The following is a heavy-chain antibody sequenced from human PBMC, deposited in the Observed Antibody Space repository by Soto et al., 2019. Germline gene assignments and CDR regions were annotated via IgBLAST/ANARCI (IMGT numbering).Heavy chain of an antibody. J-gene: IGHJ4*02. CDR2: IYYSGST. CDR3: ASYSSGWYDVSY. Sequence: SETLSLTCTVSGGSVSSGSYYWSWIRQPPGKGLEWIGYIYYSGSTNYNPSLKSRVTISVDTSKNQCSLKLNSVTAADTAVYYCASYSSGWYDVSYWGQGTLVTVSS. CDR1: GGSVSSGSYY. D-gene: IGHD6-19*01. V-gene: IGHV4-61*01.